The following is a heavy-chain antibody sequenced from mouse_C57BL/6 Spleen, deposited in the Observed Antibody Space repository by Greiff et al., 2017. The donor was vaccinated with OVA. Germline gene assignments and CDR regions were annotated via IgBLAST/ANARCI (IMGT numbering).Heavy chain of an antibody. CDR2: IYPRSGNT. V-gene: IGHV1-81*01. D-gene: IGHD1-1*01. J-gene: IGHJ2*01. Sequence: VKLMESGAELARPGASVKLSCKASGYTFTSYGISWVKQRTGQGLEWIGEIYPRSGNTYYNEKFKGKATLTADKSSSTAYMELRSLTSEDSAVYFCASGEFITTVVADFDYWGQGTTLTVSS. CDR3: ASGEFITTVVADFDY. CDR1: GYTFTSYG.